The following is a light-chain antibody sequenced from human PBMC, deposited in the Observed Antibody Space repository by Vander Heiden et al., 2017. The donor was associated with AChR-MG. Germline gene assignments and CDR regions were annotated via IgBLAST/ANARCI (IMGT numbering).Light chain of an antibody. V-gene: IGLV2-8*01. CDR3: SSYAGSNSYVV. Sequence: QSALTQPPSASASPGQSVTLSCTCTSSDVGGYNDDSWYQQHPGKAPKLMIYEVSKRPSGVPDRFSGSKSGNTASLTVSGLQAEDEADYYCSSYAGSNSYVVFGGGTKLTVL. CDR1: SSDVGGYND. J-gene: IGLJ2*01. CDR2: EVS.